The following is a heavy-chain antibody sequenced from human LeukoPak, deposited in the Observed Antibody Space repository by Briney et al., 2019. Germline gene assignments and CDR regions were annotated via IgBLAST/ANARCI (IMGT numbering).Heavy chain of an antibody. J-gene: IGHJ4*02. D-gene: IGHD6-19*01. V-gene: IGHV1-46*01. CDR3: ASMYSSGWYGDY. Sequence: ASVKVSCKASGYTFTSYYMHWVRQAPGQGLEWMGIINPSGGSTSYAQKFQGRVTMTRDTSTSTVYMELSSLRSEDTAVYYCASMYSSGWYGDYWGQGTLVTVSS. CDR2: INPSGGST. CDR1: GYTFTSYY.